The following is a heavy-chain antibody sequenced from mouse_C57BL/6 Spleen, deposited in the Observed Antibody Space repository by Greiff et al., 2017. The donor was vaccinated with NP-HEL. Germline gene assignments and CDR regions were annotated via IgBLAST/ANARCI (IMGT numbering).Heavy chain of an antibody. CDR3: AREGGSNGAMDY. Sequence: EVKLVESEGGLVQPGSSMKLSCTASGFTFSDYYMAWVRQVPEKGLEWVANINYDGSSTYYLDSLKSRFIISRDNAKNILYLQMSSLKSEDTATYYCAREGGSNGAMDYWGQGTSVTVSS. D-gene: IGHD2-5*01. CDR1: GFTFSDYY. V-gene: IGHV5-16*01. CDR2: INYDGSST. J-gene: IGHJ4*01.